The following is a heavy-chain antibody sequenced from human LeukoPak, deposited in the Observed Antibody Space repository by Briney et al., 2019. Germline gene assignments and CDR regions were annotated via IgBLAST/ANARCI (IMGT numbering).Heavy chain of an antibody. D-gene: IGHD6-13*01. CDR3: ARVGSRGSSGVHAFDI. CDR1: GFTFSSYS. J-gene: IGHJ3*02. CDR2: ISSSSSYI. V-gene: IGHV3-21*01. Sequence: PGGPLRLSCAASGFTFSSYSMNWVRQAPGKGLEWVSPISSSSSYIYYADSVKGRFTISRDNAKNSLYLQMNSLRSEDTAVYYCARVGSRGSSGVHAFDIWGQGTMVTVSS.